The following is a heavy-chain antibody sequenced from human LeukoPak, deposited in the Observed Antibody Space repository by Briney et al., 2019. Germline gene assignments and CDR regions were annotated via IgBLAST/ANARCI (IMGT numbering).Heavy chain of an antibody. D-gene: IGHD3-9*01. Sequence: GGSMRLSCAASGLIYSNYATKWLRQPRGQGLEWVSGISAGCGATYYADFVSGGITISRDNSNNTLYLQRSRLRAEDTVIYYGPKRKYDNKDFCHDIEAWGQGTLVSVSS. CDR3: PKRKYDNKDFCHDIEA. CDR1: GLIYSNYA. J-gene: IGHJ5*02. V-gene: IGHV3-23*01. CDR2: ISAGCGAT.